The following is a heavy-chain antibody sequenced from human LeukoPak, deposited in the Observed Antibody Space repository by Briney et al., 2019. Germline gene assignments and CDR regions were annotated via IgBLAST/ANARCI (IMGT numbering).Heavy chain of an antibody. J-gene: IGHJ4*02. Sequence: ASVKASCKASGYXFTNYYIHWVRQAPGQGLEWPGIINPSGGSTSYAQKFQGRVTMTRDTSTSTVYMELSSLRSEDTAVYSCAREGPYSDSSRSRFDYWGQGTLVTVSS. D-gene: IGHD6-6*01. CDR2: INPSGGST. CDR3: AREGPYSDSSRSRFDY. CDR1: GYXFTNYY. V-gene: IGHV1-46*01.